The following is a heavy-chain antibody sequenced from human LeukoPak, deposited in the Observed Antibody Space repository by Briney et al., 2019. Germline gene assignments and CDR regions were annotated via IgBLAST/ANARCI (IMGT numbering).Heavy chain of an antibody. CDR2: INHSGST. CDR1: GGSFSGYY. CDR3: ARYDFWSVFIY. Sequence: PSETLSLTCAVYGGSFSGYYWSWIRKPPGKGLEWIGEINHSGSTNYNPSLKSRVTISADTSKNQFSLKLSSVTAADTAVYYCARYDFWSVFIYWGPGTLVTVSS. D-gene: IGHD3-3*01. J-gene: IGHJ4*02. V-gene: IGHV4-34*01.